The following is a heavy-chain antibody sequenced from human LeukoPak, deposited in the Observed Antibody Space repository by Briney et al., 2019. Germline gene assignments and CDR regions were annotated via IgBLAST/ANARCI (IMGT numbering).Heavy chain of an antibody. CDR1: GGSIASYY. V-gene: IGHV4-59*01. J-gene: IGHJ4*02. Sequence: PSETLSLTCSVSGGSIASYYWSWIRQPPGKGLEWLGYIYYSGSSYYNPSLKSRVTISVDTSKKQSSLNLRSVTAADTAIYYCTRSSYSGTYAGGYWGPGTLVTVSS. CDR2: IYYSGSS. CDR3: TRSSYSGTYAGGY. D-gene: IGHD1-26*01.